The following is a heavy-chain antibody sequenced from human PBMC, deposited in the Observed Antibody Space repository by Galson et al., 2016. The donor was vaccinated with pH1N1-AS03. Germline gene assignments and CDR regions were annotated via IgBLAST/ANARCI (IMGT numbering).Heavy chain of an antibody. CDR3: AKRNGYYFDY. J-gene: IGHJ4*02. Sequence: QSGAEVKKPGDSLTISCQASGYIFTSFWIGWVRQMPGKGLEWMGIIYPDDSDTRYSPSFQGQVTISADKSITTAYLQWTSLKASDTAIYYCAKRNGYYFDYWGQGTPVTVSS. CDR1: GYIFTSFW. CDR2: IYPDDSDT. D-gene: IGHD2-15*01. V-gene: IGHV5-51*01.